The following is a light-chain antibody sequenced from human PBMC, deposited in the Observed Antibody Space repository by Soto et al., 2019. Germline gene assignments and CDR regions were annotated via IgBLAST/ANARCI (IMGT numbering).Light chain of an antibody. CDR3: QQYYNWPLEYT. J-gene: IGKJ2*01. V-gene: IGKV1-17*01. CDR2: VAS. Sequence: DIQMTQSPSSLSASVGDRVTITCRASQGIRNDLGWYQQKPGKAPKRLIYVASSLQSGVPSRFSGSGSETEFTLSISSLQPEDFAVYWCQQYYNWPLEYTFGQGTKLEI. CDR1: QGIRND.